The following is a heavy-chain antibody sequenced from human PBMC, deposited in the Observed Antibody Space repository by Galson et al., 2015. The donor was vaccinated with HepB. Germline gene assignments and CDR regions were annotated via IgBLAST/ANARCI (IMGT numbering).Heavy chain of an antibody. CDR3: AKDLGGWYEGTLDY. V-gene: IGHV3-30*18. J-gene: IGHJ4*02. CDR2: ISYDGSNK. Sequence: TLRLSCAASGFTFSSYGMHWVRQAPGKGLEWVAVISYDGSNKYYADSVKGRFTISRDNSKNTLYLQMNSLRAEDTAVYYCAKDLGGWYEGTLDYWGQGTLVTVSS. CDR1: GFTFSSYG. D-gene: IGHD6-19*01.